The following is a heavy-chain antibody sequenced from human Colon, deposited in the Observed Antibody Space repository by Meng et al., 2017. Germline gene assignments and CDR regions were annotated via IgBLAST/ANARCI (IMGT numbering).Heavy chain of an antibody. J-gene: IGHJ5*02. V-gene: IGHV4-39*01. CDR3: VRSSGWVKTGFDP. Sequence: QPQLQELGPGLVKPSEALSLTCTVSGGSISTPGYSWGWIRQSPGKGLEWIGSIGHAGALYYTPSLKSRVTVSIDTSANQFFLTLTSVTAADTAVYYCVRSSGWVKTGFDPWGQGTLVTVSS. CDR1: GGSISTPGYS. CDR2: IGHAGAL. D-gene: IGHD6-19*01.